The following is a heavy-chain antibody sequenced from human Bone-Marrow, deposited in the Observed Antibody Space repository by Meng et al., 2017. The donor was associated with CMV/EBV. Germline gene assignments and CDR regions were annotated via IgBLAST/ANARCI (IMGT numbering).Heavy chain of an antibody. Sequence: GESLKISCAASGFTFSGSAMHWVRQTSGKGLEWVGRIRSKANSYATAYAASVKGRFTISRDDSKNTAYLQMNSLKTEDTAVYYCARGGGYCSSTSCQYGGYYFDYWGQGTTVTVSS. CDR1: GFTFSGSA. CDR2: IRSKANSYAT. CDR3: ARGGGYCSSTSCQYGGYYFDY. V-gene: IGHV3-73*01. J-gene: IGHJ4*03. D-gene: IGHD2-2*01.